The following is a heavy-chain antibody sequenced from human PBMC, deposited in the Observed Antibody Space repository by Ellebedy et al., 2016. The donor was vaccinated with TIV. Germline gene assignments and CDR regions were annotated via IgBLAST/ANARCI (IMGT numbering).Heavy chain of an antibody. V-gene: IGHV3-74*01. CDR2: IKGDGSIT. CDR1: GFTFSNYW. D-gene: IGHD4-11*01. CDR3: ARGSQESNSGMDV. J-gene: IGHJ6*02. Sequence: GGSLRLSCKVSGFTFSNYWMHWVRQAPGKGLVWVSRIKGDGSITDYADSVKGRFTISRDNAKNTLYLQMNSLRAEDTAVYYCARGSQESNSGMDVWGQGTTVTVSS.